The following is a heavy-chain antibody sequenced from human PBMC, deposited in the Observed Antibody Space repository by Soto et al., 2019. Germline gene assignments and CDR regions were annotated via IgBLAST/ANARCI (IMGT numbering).Heavy chain of an antibody. CDR2: ISHDGSNK. CDR1: GFTFSTYA. Sequence: GGSLRLSCAASGFTFSTYAMHWVRQAPGKGLEWVAVISHDGSNKYYADSVKGRFTISRDNSKNTLYLHMNSLRAEDTAVYYCAKDVSISHYYYYLMDVWGPGTTVTVSS. V-gene: IGHV3-30-3*01. CDR3: AKDVSISHYYYYLMDV. D-gene: IGHD6-6*01. J-gene: IGHJ6*02.